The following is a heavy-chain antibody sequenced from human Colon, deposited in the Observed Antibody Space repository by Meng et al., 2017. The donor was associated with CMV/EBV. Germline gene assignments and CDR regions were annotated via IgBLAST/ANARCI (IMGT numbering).Heavy chain of an antibody. D-gene: IGHD1-14*01. J-gene: IGHJ4*02. V-gene: IGHV3-66*01. CDR1: AFNVSGSY. Sequence: EVPLVESGGGLVQPGGSLRLSCAVSAFNVSGSYMSWVRQAPGKGLEWVSSIFSNGNTYYADSVKGRFTISRDDSKNILFLQMNTLRAEDTAVYSCADFENGPGYWGQGTLVTVSS. CDR3: ADFENGPGY. CDR2: IFSNGNT.